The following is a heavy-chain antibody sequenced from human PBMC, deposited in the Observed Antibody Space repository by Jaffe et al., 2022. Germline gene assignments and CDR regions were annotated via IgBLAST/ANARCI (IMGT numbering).Heavy chain of an antibody. V-gene: IGHV4-59*01. CDR1: GGSISSYY. Sequence: QVQLQESGPGLVKPSETLSLTCTVSGGSISSYYWSWIRQPPGKGLEWIGYIYYSGSTNYNPSLKSRVTISVDTSKNQFSLKLSSVTAADTAVYYCARVGGQLVGRPVDYWGQGTLVTVSS. CDR3: ARVGGQLVGRPVDY. D-gene: IGHD6-13*01. CDR2: IYYSGST. J-gene: IGHJ4*02.